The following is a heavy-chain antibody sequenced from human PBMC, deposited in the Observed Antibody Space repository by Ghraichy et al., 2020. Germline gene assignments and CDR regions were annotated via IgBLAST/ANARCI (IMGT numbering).Heavy chain of an antibody. CDR1: GFTFRSFA. Sequence: GGSLRLSCAASGFTFRSFAMRWVRQAPGKGLEWVSAISGSGASTYYADSVKGRFTISRDNSKNTLYLQMNSLRAEDTAVYYCATRPYYDILTGYGGLDFWGQGTLVTVSS. J-gene: IGHJ4*02. CDR2: ISGSGAST. V-gene: IGHV3-23*01. D-gene: IGHD3-9*01. CDR3: ATRPYYDILTGYGGLDF.